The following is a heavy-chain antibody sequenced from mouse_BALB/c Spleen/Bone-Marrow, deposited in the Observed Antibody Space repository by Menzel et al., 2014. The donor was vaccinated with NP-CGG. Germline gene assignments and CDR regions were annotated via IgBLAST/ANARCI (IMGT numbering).Heavy chain of an antibody. D-gene: IGHD1-1*01. CDR1: GYAFSSSW. Sequence: QVQLQQPGPELVKPGASVKISCKASGYAFSSSWMSWVKQRPGQGLEWIGRIYPGDGDTNYNGKFKGKATLTADKSSSTAYMQLSSLTSVDSAVYFCARDYGSSYGGVDYWGQGTTLTVSS. J-gene: IGHJ2*01. V-gene: IGHV1-82*01. CDR3: ARDYGSSYGGVDY. CDR2: IYPGDGDT.